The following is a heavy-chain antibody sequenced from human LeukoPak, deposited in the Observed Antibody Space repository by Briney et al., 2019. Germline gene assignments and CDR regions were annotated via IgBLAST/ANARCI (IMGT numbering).Heavy chain of an antibody. Sequence: SQTLSLTCTVSGGSISTSSYYWSWIRQPAGKGLEWIGRIYTSGSTNYNPSLKSRVTMSVDTSKNQFSLKLSSVTAADTAVYYCARSDYYDSPVDYWGQGTLVTVSS. J-gene: IGHJ4*02. CDR2: IYTSGST. D-gene: IGHD3-22*01. CDR3: ARSDYYDSPVDY. V-gene: IGHV4-61*02. CDR1: GGSISTSSYY.